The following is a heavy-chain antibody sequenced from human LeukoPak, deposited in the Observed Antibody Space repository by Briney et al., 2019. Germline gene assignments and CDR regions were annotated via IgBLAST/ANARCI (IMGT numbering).Heavy chain of an antibody. J-gene: IGHJ6*02. CDR2: ISSNGGST. V-gene: IGHV3-64*01. CDR3: ARGVDV. CDR1: GFTFSSYA. Sequence: PGGSLRLSCAASGFTFSSYAMHWVSQAPGKGLEYVSAISSNGGSTYYANSVKGRFTISRDNSKNTLYLQMGSLRAEDMAVYYCARGVDVWGQGTTVTVSS.